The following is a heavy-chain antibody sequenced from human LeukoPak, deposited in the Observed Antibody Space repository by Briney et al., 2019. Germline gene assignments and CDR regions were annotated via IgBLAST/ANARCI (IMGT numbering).Heavy chain of an antibody. CDR2: IWYDGSNK. Sequence: GGSLRLSCAASGFTFSSYAMSWVRQAPGKGLEWVAVIWYDGSNKYYADSVKGRFTISRDNSKNTLYLQMNSLRAEDTAVYYCARGECSGGSCLSTFDYWGQGTLVTVSS. CDR1: GFTFSSYA. CDR3: ARGECSGGSCLSTFDY. D-gene: IGHD2-15*01. J-gene: IGHJ4*02. V-gene: IGHV3-33*08.